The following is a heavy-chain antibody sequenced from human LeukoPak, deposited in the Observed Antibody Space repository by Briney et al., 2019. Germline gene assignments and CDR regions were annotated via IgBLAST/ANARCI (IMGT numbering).Heavy chain of an antibody. CDR3: ASRKLGNDY. CDR1: GLPISSYY. Sequence: SDTVSLICTVCGLPISSYYWSWIGQPPGKGLEWIGYIYYTGRSSYNPSLRSRVTISADTSKIQFSLKLSSVTAADTAVYYCASRKLGNDYWGQGTLVTVSS. CDR2: IYYTGRS. V-gene: IGHV4-59*07. D-gene: IGHD7-27*01. J-gene: IGHJ4*01.